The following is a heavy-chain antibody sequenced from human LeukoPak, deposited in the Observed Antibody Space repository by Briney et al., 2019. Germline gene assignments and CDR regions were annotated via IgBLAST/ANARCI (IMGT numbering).Heavy chain of an antibody. J-gene: IGHJ6*03. CDR1: GFTFSSYS. Sequence: GGSLRLSCAASGFTFSSYSTNWVRQAPGKGLEWVSSISSSSSYIYYADSVKGRFTISRDNAKNSLYLQMNSLRAEDTAVYYCARDHLYYYYMDVWGKGTTVTVSS. CDR2: ISSSSSYI. CDR3: ARDHLYYYYMDV. V-gene: IGHV3-21*01.